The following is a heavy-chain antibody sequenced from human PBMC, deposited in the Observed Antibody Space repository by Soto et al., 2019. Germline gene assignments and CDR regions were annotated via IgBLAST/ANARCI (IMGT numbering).Heavy chain of an antibody. J-gene: IGHJ2*01. Sequence: EQLAESGGGVVQSGRSLRLSCEASGFTFSSFGMHWVRQAPGKGLEWVAVISYDGSDTYFADSVKGRFTISRDNSKNTVYLQMNSLRVADAAVDYCVKDSHFWGIWYFDLWGRGSLVSVSS. CDR2: ISYDGSDT. D-gene: IGHD3-16*01. CDR3: VKDSHFWGIWYFDL. CDR1: GFTFSSFG. V-gene: IGHV3-30*18.